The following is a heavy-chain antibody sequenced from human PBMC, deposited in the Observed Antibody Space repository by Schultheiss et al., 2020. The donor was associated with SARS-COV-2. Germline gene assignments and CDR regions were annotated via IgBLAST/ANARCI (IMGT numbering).Heavy chain of an antibody. D-gene: IGHD1-1*01. V-gene: IGHV3-15*07. CDR3: TTGYNWNDVTYYYYMDV. Sequence: GGSLRLSCAASGFTFSNAWMNWVRQAPGKGPEWVGRIKSKTDGGTTDYAAPVKGRFTISRDDSKNTLYLQMNSLKTEDTAVYYCTTGYNWNDVTYYYYMDVWGKGTTVTVSS. CDR1: GFTFSNAW. CDR2: IKSKTDGGTT. J-gene: IGHJ6*03.